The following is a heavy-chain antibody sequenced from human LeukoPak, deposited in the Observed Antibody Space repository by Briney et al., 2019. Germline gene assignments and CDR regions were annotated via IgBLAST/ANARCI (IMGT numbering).Heavy chain of an antibody. Sequence: SETLSLTCTVSGGSIISSDYHWGWVRQPPGKGLEWIGTISYSGNTDYNPSLRGRVTISVDTSNNQFSLRLGSVTAADTAVYHCARHCCSGPAKRVFDIWGQGAMVTVSS. D-gene: IGHD2-15*01. V-gene: IGHV4-39*01. CDR3: ARHCCSGPAKRVFDI. CDR1: GGSIISSDYH. J-gene: IGHJ3*02. CDR2: ISYSGNT.